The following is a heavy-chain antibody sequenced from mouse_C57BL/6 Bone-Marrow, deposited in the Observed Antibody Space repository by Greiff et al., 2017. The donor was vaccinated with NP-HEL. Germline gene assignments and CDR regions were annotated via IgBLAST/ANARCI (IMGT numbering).Heavy chain of an antibody. D-gene: IGHD1-1*01. J-gene: IGHJ1*03. CDR2: ISDGGSYT. V-gene: IGHV5-4*03. Sequence: EVKLMESGGGLVKPGGSLKLSCAASGFTFSSYAMSWVRQTPGKRLEWVATISDGGSYTYYPDNVKGRFTISRDNAKNNLYLKKSHMKSEDTAMYYCAATVVATRYFDVWGTGTTLTVSS. CDR1: GFTFSSYA. CDR3: AATVVATRYFDV.